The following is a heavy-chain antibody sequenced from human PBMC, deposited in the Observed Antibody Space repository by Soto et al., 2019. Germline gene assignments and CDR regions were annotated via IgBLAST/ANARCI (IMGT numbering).Heavy chain of an antibody. Sequence: EVQLLESGGDLVQPGGSLRLSCVASGFKFADYAMTWVRQAPGKGLEWVSSVSGAATGTYYADSVKGRFTVSRDNSKNTLYLQMNSLRAGDTAVYYCAKDCQNTLSLGSFAMGVWGQGATVTVSS. CDR2: VSGAATGT. CDR1: GFKFADYA. D-gene: IGHD6-13*01. J-gene: IGHJ6*02. V-gene: IGHV3-23*01. CDR3: AKDCQNTLSLGSFAMGV.